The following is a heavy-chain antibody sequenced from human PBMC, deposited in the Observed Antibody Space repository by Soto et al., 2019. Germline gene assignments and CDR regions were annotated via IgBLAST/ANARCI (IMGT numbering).Heavy chain of an antibody. Sequence: TSETLSLTCVVSKFSVSSGYYWGWIRQSPGKGLEWIASIYRSGTTSYNPSLKSRVTISVDPSKNQFSLMLTAVTAADTAVYYCARTHSGSYYSVFNYWGRGSLVTVSS. J-gene: IGHJ4*02. CDR2: IYRSGTT. D-gene: IGHD1-26*01. CDR1: KFSVSSGYY. CDR3: ARTHSGSYYSVFNY. V-gene: IGHV4-38-2*01.